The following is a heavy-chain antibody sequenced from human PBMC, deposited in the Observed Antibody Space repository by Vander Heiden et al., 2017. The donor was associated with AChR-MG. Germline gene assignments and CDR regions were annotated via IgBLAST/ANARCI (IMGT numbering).Heavy chain of an antibody. V-gene: IGHV3-33*01. D-gene: IGHD3-10*01. CDR1: GFTFSSYG. CDR3: ARAFSRGLDY. CDR2: IWYDGSNK. Sequence: QVQLVESGGGVVQPGRSLRLPCAASGFTFSSYGMHWVRQAPGKGLEWVAVIWYDGSNKYYADSVKGRFTISRDNSKNTLYLQMNSLRAEDTAVYYCARAFSRGLDYWGQGTLVTVSS. J-gene: IGHJ4*02.